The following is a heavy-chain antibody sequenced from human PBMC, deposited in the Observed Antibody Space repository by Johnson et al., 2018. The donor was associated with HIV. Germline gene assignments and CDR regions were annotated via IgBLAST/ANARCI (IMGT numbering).Heavy chain of an antibody. D-gene: IGHD3-3*01. Sequence: VQLVESGGGLVQPGGSLRLSCAVSGVIFSDHYMDWVRQAPGKGLEWVSVISGNGTTFYADSVKGRFTISRDNSKNTLYLQMNSLRAEDTAVYYCTTGELWNGYYLHDAFDIWGQGTMVTVSS. CDR2: ISGNGTT. J-gene: IGHJ3*02. CDR3: TTGELWNGYYLHDAFDI. V-gene: IGHV3-66*01. CDR1: GVIFSDHY.